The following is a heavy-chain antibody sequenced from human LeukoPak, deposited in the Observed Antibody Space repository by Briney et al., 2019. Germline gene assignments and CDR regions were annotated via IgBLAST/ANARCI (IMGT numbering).Heavy chain of an antibody. D-gene: IGHD4-17*01. V-gene: IGHV3-30*02. CDR3: AKDIDYGPPGVDY. Sequence: GGSLRLSCAASGFTFSSYGMHWVRQAPGKGLEGVAFIRYDGSNKYYADSVKGRFTISRDNSKNTLYLQMKSLRAEDTAVYYCAKDIDYGPPGVDYWGQGTLVTVSS. CDR1: GFTFSSYG. CDR2: IRYDGSNK. J-gene: IGHJ4*02.